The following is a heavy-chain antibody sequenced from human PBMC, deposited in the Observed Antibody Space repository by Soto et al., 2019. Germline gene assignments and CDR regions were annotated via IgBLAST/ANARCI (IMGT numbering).Heavy chain of an antibody. J-gene: IGHJ6*02. CDR2: IYYSGET. CDR1: GDSISRYY. Sequence: QVQLQESGPGLVKPSETLSLTCTVSGDSISRYYWSWIRLSPGKGLEWIGYIYYSGETNYNPSVKSRLTISVHRTKNQSSLKPSSVTAADTAVYYCARDQGGEFLKGSGMDVWGQGTRVTVSS. D-gene: IGHD3-10*01. V-gene: IGHV4-59*01. CDR3: ARDQGGEFLKGSGMDV.